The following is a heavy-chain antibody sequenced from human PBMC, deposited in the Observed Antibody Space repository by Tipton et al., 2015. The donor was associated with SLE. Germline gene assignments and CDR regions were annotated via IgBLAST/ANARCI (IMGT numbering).Heavy chain of an antibody. CDR3: ARSLRSYGHFDF. CDR2: INSDGSNT. D-gene: IGHD5-18*01. CDR1: GFTFSSYW. Sequence: SLRLSCAASGFTFSSYWMHWVRQAPGKGLVWVSRINSDGSNTAYADSVKGRFTISRDNAKNTLYLQMNSLRDEDTSVYYCARSLRSYGHFDFWGRGTLVTVSS. V-gene: IGHV3-74*01. J-gene: IGHJ4*02.